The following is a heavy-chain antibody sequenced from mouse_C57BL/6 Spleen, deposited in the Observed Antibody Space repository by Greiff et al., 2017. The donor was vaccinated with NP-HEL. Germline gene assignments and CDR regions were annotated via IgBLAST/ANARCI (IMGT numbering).Heavy chain of an antibody. V-gene: IGHV1-15*01. CDR3: TREGKGGEGHFDY. CDR1: GYTFTDYE. J-gene: IGHJ2*01. CDR2: IDPETGGT. Sequence: QVQLKESGAELVRPGASVTLSCKASGYTFTDYEMHWVKQTPVHGLEWIGAIDPETGGTAYNQKFKGKAILTADKSSSTAYMELRSLTSEDSAVYYCTREGKGGEGHFDYWGQGTTLTVSS.